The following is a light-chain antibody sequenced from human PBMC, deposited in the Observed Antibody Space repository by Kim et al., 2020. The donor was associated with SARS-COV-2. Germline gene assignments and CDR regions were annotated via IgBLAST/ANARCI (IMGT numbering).Light chain of an antibody. Sequence: GKSVANSCTGSSSDVGAYDYVSWYQQHPGKAPKLMIHDVNDRPSGVSNRFSGSKSGNTASLTISGLQAEDEADYYCSSYTNSDTLVFGGGTQLTVL. CDR2: DVN. J-gene: IGLJ3*02. CDR3: SSYTNSDTLV. CDR1: SSDVGAYDY. V-gene: IGLV2-14*03.